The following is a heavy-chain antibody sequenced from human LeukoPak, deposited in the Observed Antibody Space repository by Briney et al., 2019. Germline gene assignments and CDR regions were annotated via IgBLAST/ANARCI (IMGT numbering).Heavy chain of an antibody. CDR3: ARDLDNYSGSGSYYNGDPLFQH. D-gene: IGHD3-10*01. J-gene: IGHJ1*01. Sequence: GASVKVSFKASGYTFTGYYMHWVRQAPGQGLEWMGWSNPNSGGTNSAEKFQGRVTMTRDTSISTGYMELSRLRSDDTAVYYCARDLDNYSGSGSYYNGDPLFQHWGQGTLVTVSS. CDR2: SNPNSGGT. CDR1: GYTFTGYY. V-gene: IGHV1-2*02.